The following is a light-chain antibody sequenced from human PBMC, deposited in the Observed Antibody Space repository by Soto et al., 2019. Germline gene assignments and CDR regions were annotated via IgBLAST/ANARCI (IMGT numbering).Light chain of an antibody. Sequence: QSALTQPPSASGSPGQSVSISCTGTSSDIGAYNFVSWYQQHPGKAPRLMIYGVSKRPSGVPDRFSGSKSGNTASLTVSGRQAEDEDDYYCSSYAGSNNYVVFGGGTKLTVL. J-gene: IGLJ2*01. CDR2: GVS. CDR3: SSYAGSNNYVV. V-gene: IGLV2-8*01. CDR1: SSDIGAYNF.